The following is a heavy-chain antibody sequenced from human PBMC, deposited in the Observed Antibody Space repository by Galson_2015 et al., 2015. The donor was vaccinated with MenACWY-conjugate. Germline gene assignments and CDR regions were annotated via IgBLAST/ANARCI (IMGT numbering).Heavy chain of an antibody. CDR2: ISGGGGGT. CDR3: VKGPRLTQLARFEF. J-gene: IGHJ4*02. Sequence: SLRLSCAASGFTFSSCAMSWVRQAPGKGLEWVSVISGGGGGTYYADSVKGRFTMSRDNSKNTVYLQMSSLRAEDTAVYYCVKGPRLTQLARFEFWGQGTLVTVSS. D-gene: IGHD6-13*01. V-gene: IGHV3-23*01. CDR1: GFTFSSCA.